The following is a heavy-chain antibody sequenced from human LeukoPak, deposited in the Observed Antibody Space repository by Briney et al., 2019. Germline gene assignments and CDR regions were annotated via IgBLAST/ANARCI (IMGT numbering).Heavy chain of an antibody. CDR3: ARSWSANYYYFYGMDV. J-gene: IGHJ6*04. V-gene: IGHV3-48*03. Sequence: GGSLRLSCAASGFTFTSYEMSWVRQAPGKGLECVSYISSSGSAIYYADSVKGRFTISRDNAKNSLYLQMNSLRAEDTAVYYCARSWSANYYYFYGMDVWGKGTTVTVSS. CDR2: ISSSGSAI. CDR1: GFTFTSYE. D-gene: IGHD6-13*01.